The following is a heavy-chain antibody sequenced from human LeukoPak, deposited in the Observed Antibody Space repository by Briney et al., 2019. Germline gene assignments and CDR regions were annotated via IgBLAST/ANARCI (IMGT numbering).Heavy chain of an antibody. Sequence: PGGSLRLSFAAPGPPFRSYGMSWVRQPPGKGLDWVSAFRGSGGSTYYADSVKGRFTISRDNSKNTLYLQMNSMRAEDTAVYYCAKPPDDSSGWYGEYFQHWGQGTLVTVSS. CDR3: AKPPDDSSGWYGEYFQH. D-gene: IGHD6-19*01. J-gene: IGHJ1*01. CDR2: FRGSGGST. V-gene: IGHV3-23*01. CDR1: GPPFRSYG.